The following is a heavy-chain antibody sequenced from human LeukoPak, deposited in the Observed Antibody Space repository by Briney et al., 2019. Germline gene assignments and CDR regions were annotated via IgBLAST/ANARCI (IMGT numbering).Heavy chain of an antibody. CDR1: GGSFSGYY. CDR2: INHSGST. J-gene: IGHJ4*02. CDR3: ARSYYFDY. Sequence: SETLSLTCAVYGGSFSGYYWSWIRQPPGKGLGWIGEINHSGSTNYNPSLKSRVTISVDTSKNQFSLKLSSVTAADTAVYYCARSYYFDYWGQGTLVTVSS. V-gene: IGHV4-34*01.